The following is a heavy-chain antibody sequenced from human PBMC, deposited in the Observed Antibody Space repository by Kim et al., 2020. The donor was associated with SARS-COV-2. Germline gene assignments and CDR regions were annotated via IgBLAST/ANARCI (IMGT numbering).Heavy chain of an antibody. CDR3: AREEGSGRTGYIKPLVPPNWFDP. CDR2: INPNGGAT. Sequence: ASVKVSCKASGYTFTSYYLHWVRQAPGQGLEWMGIINPNGGATTYAQKFRGRVTMTRDTSTSTVFMDLSSLRSEDTAMYYCAREEGSGRTGYIKPLVPPNWFDPWGQGTLVTVSS. J-gene: IGHJ5*02. CDR1: GYTFTSYY. V-gene: IGHV1-46*01. D-gene: IGHD3-10*01.